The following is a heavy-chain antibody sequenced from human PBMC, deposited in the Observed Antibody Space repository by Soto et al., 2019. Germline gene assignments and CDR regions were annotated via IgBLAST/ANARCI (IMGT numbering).Heavy chain of an antibody. CDR2: ISYDGSNK. Sequence: LIFSWQSSCFKFNNYGMHGFRQAPGKGLEWVAVISYDGSNKYYADSVKGRFTISRDNSKNTLSLHLNTLRPDDTAVYHCAKDRVGGTIYNDFGSWGKGNLVTV. CDR3: AKDRVGGTIYNDFGS. J-gene: IGHJ4*02. V-gene: IGHV3-30*18. CDR1: CFKFNNYG. D-gene: IGHD3-3*01.